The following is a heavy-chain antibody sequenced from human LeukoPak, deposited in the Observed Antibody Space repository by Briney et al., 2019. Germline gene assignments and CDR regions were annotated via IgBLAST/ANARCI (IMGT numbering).Heavy chain of an antibody. CDR1: GYTFTSYG. CDR2: ISTYNGNT. CDR3: ARDPCSGGSCDDAFDI. D-gene: IGHD2-15*01. V-gene: IGHV1-18*01. J-gene: IGHJ3*02. Sequence: ASVKVSCKASGYTFTSYGISWVRQAPGQGLEWMGWISTYNGNTKYVQNLQGRVTMTTDTSTSTAYMELRSLRSDDTAVYYCARDPCSGGSCDDAFDIWGQGTMVTVSS.